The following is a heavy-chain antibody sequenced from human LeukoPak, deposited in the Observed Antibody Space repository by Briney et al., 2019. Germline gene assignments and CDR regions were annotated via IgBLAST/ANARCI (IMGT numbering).Heavy chain of an antibody. V-gene: IGHV3-15*01. J-gene: IGHJ5*02. CDR3: TTVGVYYYDH. D-gene: IGHD3-22*01. CDR1: GLTFSSAW. CDR2: IRSKSHGGTT. Sequence: PGGSLRLSCTTSGLTFSSAWMTWVRLAPGRGLEWVGRIRSKSHGGTTDYAEPVKGRFIISRDDSKNTVYLQMNSLKTEDTGDYFCTTVGVYYYDHWGQGTQVTVSS.